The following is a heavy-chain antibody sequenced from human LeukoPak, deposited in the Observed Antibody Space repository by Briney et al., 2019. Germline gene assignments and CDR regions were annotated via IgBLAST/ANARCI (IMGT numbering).Heavy chain of an antibody. J-gene: IGHJ4*02. V-gene: IGHV3-66*01. Sequence: GGSLRLSCAASGFNVNSNYLSWVRQAPGKGLEWVSITYAGGTTNYADSVKGRFSIFRDNSRNTVYLQMNTVRAEDTAVYYCAGTETSSWSSWFDYWGQGTLVTVSS. CDR2: TYAGGTT. D-gene: IGHD6-13*01. CDR3: AGTETSSWSSWFDY. CDR1: GFNVNSNY.